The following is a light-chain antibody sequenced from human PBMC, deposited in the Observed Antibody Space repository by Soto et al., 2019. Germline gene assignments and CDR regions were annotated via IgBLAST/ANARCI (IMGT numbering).Light chain of an antibody. V-gene: IGKV3-20*01. CDR2: GAS. CDR3: QQYGSSPYT. CDR1: QSVGSDH. Sequence: EIVLTQSPGTLSLSPGERATLSCRASQSVGSDHLAWYQQKPGQAPRLLLYGASNRASGIPDRFSGSGSGTDFTLSISRLEPEDFAVYSCQQYGSSPYTFGHGTKVEI. J-gene: IGKJ2*01.